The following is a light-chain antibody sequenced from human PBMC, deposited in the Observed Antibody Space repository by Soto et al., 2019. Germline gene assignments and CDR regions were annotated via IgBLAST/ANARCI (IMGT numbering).Light chain of an antibody. CDR3: CSYAGSYSWV. J-gene: IGLJ3*02. V-gene: IGLV2-11*01. CDR2: DVS. Sequence: QSALTQPRSVSGSPGQSVTISCTGTSSDVGGYNFVSWYQQHPGKAPKFSIYDVSKRPSGVPDRFSGSKSGNTASLTISGLQAEDEADYYCCSYAGSYSWVFGGGTQLTVL. CDR1: SSDVGGYNF.